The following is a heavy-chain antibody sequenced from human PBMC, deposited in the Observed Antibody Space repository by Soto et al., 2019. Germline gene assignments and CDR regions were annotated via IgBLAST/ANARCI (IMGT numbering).Heavy chain of an antibody. J-gene: IGHJ3*02. V-gene: IGHV5-51*01. D-gene: IGHD3-10*01. CDR2: IYPGDSDT. Sequence: GESLKISCKGSGYSFTSYWIGWVRQMHGKGLEWMGIIYPGDSDTRYSPSFQGQVTISADKSISTAYLQWSSLKASDPAMYYCARPHGSGSYYNIAFDIWGQETMVTVSS. CDR1: GYSFTSYW. CDR3: ARPHGSGSYYNIAFDI.